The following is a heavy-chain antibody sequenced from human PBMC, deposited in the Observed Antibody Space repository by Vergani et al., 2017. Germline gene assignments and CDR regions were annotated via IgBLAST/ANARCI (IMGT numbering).Heavy chain of an antibody. Sequence: EVQLLESGGDLVQPGGSLRLSCAASGFTFIMHAMSWVRQAPGKGLEWVAAIKGDGSAKQYVESVKGRFTISRDNAKSSLYLQMNSLRVADTAVYYCAGGHPVGSYWGQGTLVTVSS. CDR1: GFTFIMHA. CDR2: IKGDGSAK. D-gene: IGHD1-26*01. J-gene: IGHJ4*02. CDR3: AGGHPVGSY. V-gene: IGHV3-7*01.